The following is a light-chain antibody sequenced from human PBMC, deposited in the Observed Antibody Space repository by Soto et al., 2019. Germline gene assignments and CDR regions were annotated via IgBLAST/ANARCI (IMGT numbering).Light chain of an antibody. Sequence: EIVLTQSPATLSLSPGERATLSCRASQSVSSYLAWYQQKPGQAPRLLIYDASNRATGIPARFSGSGSGTDFTITISSRQPEDFAVYYCQQRSNWPPYTFGQGTKLEIK. CDR2: DAS. CDR1: QSVSSY. J-gene: IGKJ2*01. CDR3: QQRSNWPPYT. V-gene: IGKV3-11*01.